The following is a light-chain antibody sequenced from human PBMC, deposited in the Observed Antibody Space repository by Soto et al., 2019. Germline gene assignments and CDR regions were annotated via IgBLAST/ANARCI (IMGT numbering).Light chain of an antibody. CDR1: QSVSSSY. Sequence: EIVLTQSPGTLSLSPGERATLSCRASQSVSSSYLAWYQQKPGQAPRLLIYGASSRATGIPDRFSGSGSGTDLTFTLSELEPEDCAVYYYRKYGCSPTWTFGQGTKVEI. CDR3: RKYGCSPTWT. J-gene: IGKJ1*01. CDR2: GAS. V-gene: IGKV3-20*01.